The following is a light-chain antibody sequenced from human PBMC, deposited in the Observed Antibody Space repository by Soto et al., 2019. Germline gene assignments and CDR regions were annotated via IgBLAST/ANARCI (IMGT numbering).Light chain of an antibody. J-gene: IGLJ2*01. CDR1: SSNIGNNY. CDR3: GTWDSSLSAVV. V-gene: IGLV1-51*01. Sequence: QSALTQSPSVSAAPGQKVTISCSGSSSNIGNNYVSWYQHLPGTAPKLLIYDNNNRPSGIPDRFSGSKSGTSATLGITGLQTGDEADYYCGTWDSSLSAVVFGGGTKVTVL. CDR2: DNN.